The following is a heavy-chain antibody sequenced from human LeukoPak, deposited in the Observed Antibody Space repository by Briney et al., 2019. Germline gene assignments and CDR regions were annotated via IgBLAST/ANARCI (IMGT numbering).Heavy chain of an antibody. CDR3: AREGCSSTSCYRGATGFDY. CDR1: GGSISSGSYY. D-gene: IGHD2-2*02. J-gene: IGHJ4*02. Sequence: SETLSLACTVSGGSISSGSYYWSWIRQPPGKGLEWIGYIYYSGSTNYNPSLKSRVTISVDTSKNQFSLKLSSVTAADTAVYYCAREGCSSTSCYRGATGFDYWGQGTLVTVSS. CDR2: IYYSGST. V-gene: IGHV4-61*01.